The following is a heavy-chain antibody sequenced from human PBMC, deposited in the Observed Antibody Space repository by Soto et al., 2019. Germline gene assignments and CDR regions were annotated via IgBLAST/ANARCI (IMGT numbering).Heavy chain of an antibody. Sequence: QVQLVQSGAEVKKPGASVKVSCKASGYTFTNYYIHWVRQAPGQGLEWMGMINPSGGSTTYAQKFQGRVTMTRDTSTSTVFMELSRLRSEDTALYYCSRDAWYSKTYRYDMDVWGRGTTVTVSS. CDR3: SRDAWYSKTYRYDMDV. V-gene: IGHV1-46*03. CDR2: INPSGGST. J-gene: IGHJ6*03. D-gene: IGHD5-18*01. CDR1: GYTFTNYY.